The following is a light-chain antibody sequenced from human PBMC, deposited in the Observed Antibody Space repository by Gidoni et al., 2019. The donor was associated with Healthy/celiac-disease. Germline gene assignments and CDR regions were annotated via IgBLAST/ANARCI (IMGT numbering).Light chain of an antibody. V-gene: IGKV1-8*01. CDR3: QQYDSDPVT. CDR2: AAS. Sequence: AIRITQSPSSFSASTGDRVTITSRSSQGISSYLAWYQQKPGKAPKLLIYAASTGQSGVASRFSGSGAGTDITLTMSSLQSEDLATYYWQQYDSDPVTFGPGTKVEIK. CDR1: QGISSY. J-gene: IGKJ3*01.